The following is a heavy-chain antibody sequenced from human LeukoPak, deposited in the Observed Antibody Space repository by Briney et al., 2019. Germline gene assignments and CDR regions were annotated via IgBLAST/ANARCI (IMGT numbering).Heavy chain of an antibody. CDR2: ISSNGGST. D-gene: IGHD6-19*01. CDR3: ARAVGSGWFLLTHGYYMDV. Sequence: PGGSLRLSCAASGFTFSSYAMHWVRQAPGKGLEYVSAISSNGGSTYYANSVKGRFTISRDNSKNTLYLQMGSLRAEDMAVYYCARAVGSGWFLLTHGYYMDVWGKGTTVTISS. CDR1: GFTFSSYA. V-gene: IGHV3-64*01. J-gene: IGHJ6*03.